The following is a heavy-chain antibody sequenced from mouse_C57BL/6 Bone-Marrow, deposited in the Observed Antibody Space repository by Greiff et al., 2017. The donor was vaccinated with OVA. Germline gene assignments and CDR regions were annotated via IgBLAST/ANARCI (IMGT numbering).Heavy chain of an antibody. CDR2: ISNLAYSI. D-gene: IGHD2-4*01. CDR3: ARRGSTMIRDWYFDV. J-gene: IGHJ1*03. CDR1: GFTFSDYG. Sequence: DVMLVESGGGLVQPGGSLKLSCAASGFTFSDYGMAWVRQAPRKGPEWVAFISNLAYSIYYADTVTGRFTIARENAKNTLYLEMSSLRSEDTAMYYCARRGSTMIRDWYFDVWGTGTTVTVSS. V-gene: IGHV5-15*04.